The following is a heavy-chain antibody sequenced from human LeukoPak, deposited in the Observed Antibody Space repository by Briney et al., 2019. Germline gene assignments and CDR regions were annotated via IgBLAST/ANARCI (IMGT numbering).Heavy chain of an antibody. CDR1: GVTFSSNA. V-gene: IGHV3-23*01. J-gene: IGHJ4*02. D-gene: IGHD3-3*01. CDR3: AKDHDFWIFDY. Sequence: TGGSLRLSCAAPGVTFSSNAMSWVRQAPGKGLEWVSAIIGSGGSTYYADSVKGRFTISRDNSKNTPYPQMNSLRAGDRAVYYCAKDHDFWIFDYWGQGTLVTVSS. CDR2: IIGSGGST.